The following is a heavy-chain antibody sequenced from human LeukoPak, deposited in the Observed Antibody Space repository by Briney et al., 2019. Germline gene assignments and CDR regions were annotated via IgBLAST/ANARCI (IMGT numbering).Heavy chain of an antibody. CDR1: GYPFSAFS. D-gene: IGHD5-18*01. CDR2: IHPHSGGT. J-gene: IGHJ4*02. CDR3: ARLGTGYSLSY. Sequence: ASVKVSCKASGYPFSAFSIVWVRPAPGQGLEWMGWIHPHSGGTAYGKAFQGRVALTRDTSISTAYMELNSLASDDAAVYYCARLGTGYSLSYWGQGTLITVSS. V-gene: IGHV1-2*02.